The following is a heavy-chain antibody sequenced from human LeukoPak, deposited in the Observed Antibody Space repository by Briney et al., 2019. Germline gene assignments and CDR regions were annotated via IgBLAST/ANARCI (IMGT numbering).Heavy chain of an antibody. CDR3: ASGFHVLRSLEWLFEGWCY. J-gene: IGHJ4*02. D-gene: IGHD3-3*01. V-gene: IGHV4-31*03. Sequence: PSETLSLTCTVSGGSISSGGYYWGWIRQHPGKGLEWIGYIYYSGSTYYNPSLKSRVTISVDTSKNQFSLKLSSVTAADTAVYYCASGFHVLRSLEWLFEGWCYWGQGTLVTVSS. CDR2: IYYSGST. CDR1: GGSISSGGYY.